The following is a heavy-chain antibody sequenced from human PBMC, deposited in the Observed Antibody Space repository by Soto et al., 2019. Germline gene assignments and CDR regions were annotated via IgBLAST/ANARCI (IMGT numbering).Heavy chain of an antibody. CDR1: GFTFSSYD. J-gene: IGHJ4*02. CDR2: IGTAGDT. D-gene: IGHD5-12*01. V-gene: IGHV3-13*01. CDR3: ARGKLEMATTTLDY. Sequence: GGSLRLSCAASGFTFSSYDMHWVRQATGKGLEWVSAIGTAGDTYYPGSVKGRFTISRENAKNSLYLQMNSLRAEDTAVYYCARGKLEMATTTLDYWGQGTLVTVSS.